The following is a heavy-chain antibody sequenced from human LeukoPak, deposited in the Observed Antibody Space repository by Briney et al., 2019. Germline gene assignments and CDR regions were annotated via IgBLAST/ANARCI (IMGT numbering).Heavy chain of an antibody. D-gene: IGHD3-22*01. CDR2: ISGNNGNT. Sequence: ASVKVSCKASGYTFTGYYMHWVRQAPGQGLEWMGWISGNNGNTDYVKKFQGRVTMTTDTSTSTAYMELRSLKSDDTAVYFCARKPPYYDSDGPRWALDIWGQGTMVTVSS. V-gene: IGHV1-18*04. CDR1: GYTFTGYY. CDR3: ARKPPYYDSDGPRWALDI. J-gene: IGHJ3*02.